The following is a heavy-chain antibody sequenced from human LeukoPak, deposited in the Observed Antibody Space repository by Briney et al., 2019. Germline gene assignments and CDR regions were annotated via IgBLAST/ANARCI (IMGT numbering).Heavy chain of an antibody. CDR1: GFTFSDYH. CDR3: ARELRGDYGDYVGY. V-gene: IGHV3-11*01. CDR2: ISSSGSTI. J-gene: IGHJ4*02. D-gene: IGHD4-17*01. Sequence: GGSLRLSCAASGFTFSDYHMNWIRQAPGKGLEWVSYISSSGSTIYYADSVKGRFTISRDNAKNSLYLQMNSLRAEDTAVYYCARELRGDYGDYVGYWGQGTLVTVSS.